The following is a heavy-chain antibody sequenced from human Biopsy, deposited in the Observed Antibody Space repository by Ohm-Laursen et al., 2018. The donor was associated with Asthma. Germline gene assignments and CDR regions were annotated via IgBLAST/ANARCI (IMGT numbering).Heavy chain of an antibody. J-gene: IGHJ4*02. CDR2: IYYSGST. CDR1: GGSISSSSYY. Sequence: TLSLTCTVSGGSISSSSYYWGWIRRPPGKGLEFIGTIYYSGSTYYNPSLKSRVTLSVDASKNQFSLKLTSVTAADTAVYYCVSPPGYWGQGTRVTVSP. V-gene: IGHV4-39*01. CDR3: VSPPGY.